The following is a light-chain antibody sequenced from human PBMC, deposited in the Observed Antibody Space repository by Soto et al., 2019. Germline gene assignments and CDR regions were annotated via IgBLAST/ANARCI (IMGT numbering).Light chain of an antibody. CDR2: DAS. CDR1: QSVSGW. CDR3: QQYNNWPPWT. J-gene: IGKJ1*01. V-gene: IGKV1-5*01. Sequence: DIQMTQSPSTLSESVGDTVTVSCWASQSVSGWLAWYQQKPGEAAKLLIYDASALPRGVPSRFSGSGSGTKFTLTIASLQPDDFAVYYCQQYNNWPPWTFGQGTKVEIK.